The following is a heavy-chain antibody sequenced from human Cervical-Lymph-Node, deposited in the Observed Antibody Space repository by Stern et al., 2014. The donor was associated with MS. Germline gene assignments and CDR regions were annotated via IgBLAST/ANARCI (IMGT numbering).Heavy chain of an antibody. CDR2: IIPMFGTA. CDR3: VLQTLGATY. Sequence: VQLVESGAEVKRPGSSVKVSCTASGGTFNNYAMNWVRQAPGQGLVWMGGIIPMFGTANQTQPFQSRVTFTADKSTNTAFMDLRSLRSADTAVYYCVLQTLGATYWGQGTPVIVSS. J-gene: IGHJ4*02. V-gene: IGHV1-69*06. CDR1: GGTFNNYA. D-gene: IGHD3-16*01.